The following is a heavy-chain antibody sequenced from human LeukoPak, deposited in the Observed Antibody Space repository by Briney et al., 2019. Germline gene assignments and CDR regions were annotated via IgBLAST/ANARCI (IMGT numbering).Heavy chain of an antibody. J-gene: IGHJ4*02. D-gene: IGHD7-27*01. CDR1: GYTFTSYG. V-gene: IGHV1-18*01. CDR2: ISSNSDNT. CDR3: ARDWGSIKVIADY. Sequence: ASVKVSCKATGYTFTSYGISWVRQAPGQGLEWMGRISSNSDNTNYAQKLQGRVTVTTDTSTSTAYMELRSLRSDDTALYFCARDWGSIKVIADYWGQGTLVTVSS.